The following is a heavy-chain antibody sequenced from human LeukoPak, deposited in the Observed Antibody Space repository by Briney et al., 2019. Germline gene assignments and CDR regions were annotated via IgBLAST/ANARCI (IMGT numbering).Heavy chain of an antibody. V-gene: IGHV3-48*03. Sequence: GGSLRLSCAASGFTFSSYEMNWVRQAPGKGLEWVSYISSSGSTIYYADSVKGRFTISRDNAKNSLYLQMNSLRAEDTAVYYCARDSSSWSFDYWGQGTLVTASS. CDR1: GFTFSSYE. CDR2: ISSSGSTI. J-gene: IGHJ4*02. D-gene: IGHD6-13*01. CDR3: ARDSSSWSFDY.